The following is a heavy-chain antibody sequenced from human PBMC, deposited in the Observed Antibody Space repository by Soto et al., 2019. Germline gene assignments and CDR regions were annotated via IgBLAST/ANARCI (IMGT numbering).Heavy chain of an antibody. CDR3: TRQTDAVQWLVVPTDYNFDY. D-gene: IGHD6-19*01. Sequence: GSLRLSCAASGFTFGGSAMHWVRQASGKGLEWVGHIRSKTNSYATAYAESVKGRFTISRDDSMNTAYLQMNSLKTEDTAVYFCTRQTDAVQWLVVPTDYNFDYWGQGTLVTVSS. CDR1: GFTFGGSA. CDR2: IRSKTNSYAT. J-gene: IGHJ4*02. V-gene: IGHV3-73*01.